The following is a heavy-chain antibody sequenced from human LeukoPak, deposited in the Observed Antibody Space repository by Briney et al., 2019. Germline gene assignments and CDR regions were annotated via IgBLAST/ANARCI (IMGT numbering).Heavy chain of an antibody. V-gene: IGHV4-4*07. Sequence: PSETLSLTCSVSGGSISSYYWSWIRQPAGKGLEWIGRIYLSGSTNYNPSLKSRVTMSVDTSKNQFSLKLSSVTAADTAVYYCARTSPRAATFDSRGQGTLVTVSS. D-gene: IGHD2-15*01. CDR3: ARTSPRAATFDS. CDR1: GGSISSYY. CDR2: IYLSGST. J-gene: IGHJ4*02.